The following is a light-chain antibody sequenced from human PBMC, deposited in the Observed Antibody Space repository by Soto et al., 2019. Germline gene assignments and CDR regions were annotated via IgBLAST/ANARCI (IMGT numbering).Light chain of an antibody. V-gene: IGKV3D-20*02. J-gene: IGKJ1*01. CDR3: QQRSSWPPWT. CDR1: QSVSRGH. Sequence: EIVLTQSPGTLSLSPGERATFSCRASQSVSRGHLAWYQQKPGQAPRLLIFGASSRATGTPDRFSGSGSGTDFTLTISSLEPGDSAVYYCQQRSSWPPWTFGQGTKVDIK. CDR2: GAS.